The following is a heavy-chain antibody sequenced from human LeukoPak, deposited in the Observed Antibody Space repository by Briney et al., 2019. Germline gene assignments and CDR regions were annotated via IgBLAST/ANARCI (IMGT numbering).Heavy chain of an antibody. J-gene: IGHJ3*02. CDR2: IYPGDSDT. Sequence: GESLKISCKGSGYSFTSYWIGWVRQMPGKGLEWMGTIYPGDSDTRYSPSFQGQVTISADKSISTAYLQWSSLKASDTAMYYCARHRDGYTETDAFDIWGQGTMVTVSS. D-gene: IGHD5-24*01. CDR1: GYSFTSYW. CDR3: ARHRDGYTETDAFDI. V-gene: IGHV5-51*01.